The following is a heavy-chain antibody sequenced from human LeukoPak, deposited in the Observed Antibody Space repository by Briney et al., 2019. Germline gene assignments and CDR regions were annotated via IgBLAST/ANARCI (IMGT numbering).Heavy chain of an antibody. Sequence: VQPGASLRLSCAASGFTFSSYAMSWVRQAPGKGLEWVSVIYSGGSTYYADSVKGRFTISRDNSKNTLYLQMNSLRAEDTAVYYCARGSERRGNYFDYWGQGTLVTVSS. CDR2: IYSGGST. J-gene: IGHJ4*02. D-gene: IGHD1-1*01. CDR3: ARGSERRGNYFDY. V-gene: IGHV3-66*02. CDR1: GFTFSSYA.